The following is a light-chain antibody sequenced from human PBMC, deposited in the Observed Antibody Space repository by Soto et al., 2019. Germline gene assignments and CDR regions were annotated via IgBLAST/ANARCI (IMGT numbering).Light chain of an antibody. CDR2: DAS. CDR3: QQRSNWPVT. CDR1: QSVTTR. J-gene: IGKJ5*01. Sequence: IVLTQSPGTLSLSPWERVTLSCRASQSVTTRLAWYQHKPGQAPRLLIYDASNRATGIPARFSGSGSGTDFTLTISSLEPEDFAVYYCQQRSNWPVTFGQGTRLEIK. V-gene: IGKV3-11*01.